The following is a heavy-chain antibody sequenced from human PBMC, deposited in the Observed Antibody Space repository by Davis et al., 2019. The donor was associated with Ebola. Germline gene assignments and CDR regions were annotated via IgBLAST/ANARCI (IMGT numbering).Heavy chain of an antibody. CDR3: ARVDILTGYNSHYYYGMDV. V-gene: IGHV3-21*01. CDR1: GFTFSSYT. Sequence: GGSLRLSCAASGFTFSSYTMNWVRQAPGRGLEWVSSLSSSSTYRYYADSVKGRFTISRDNANNSLYLQMNSLRAEDTAVYFCARVDILTGYNSHYYYGMDVWGKGTTVTVSS. D-gene: IGHD3-9*01. J-gene: IGHJ6*04. CDR2: LSSSSTYR.